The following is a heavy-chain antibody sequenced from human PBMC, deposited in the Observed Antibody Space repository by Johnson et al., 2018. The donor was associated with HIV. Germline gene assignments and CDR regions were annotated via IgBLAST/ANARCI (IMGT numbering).Heavy chain of an antibody. CDR3: ARELVRYAFDI. V-gene: IGHV3-15*01. J-gene: IGHJ3*02. CDR1: GFTFDNAW. D-gene: IGHD3-9*01. Sequence: VQLVESGGGLVKPGGSLRLSCAASGFTFDNAWMNWVRQAPGKGLEWVGRIKSKTDGGTTDYTAPVKGRFTISRDDSKNTLYLQMNSLRAEDTAVYYCARELVRYAFDIWGQGTMVTVSS. CDR2: IKSKTDGGTT.